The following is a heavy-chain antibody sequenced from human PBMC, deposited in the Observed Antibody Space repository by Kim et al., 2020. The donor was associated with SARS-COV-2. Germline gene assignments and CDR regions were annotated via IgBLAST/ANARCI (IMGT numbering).Heavy chain of an antibody. J-gene: IGHJ4*02. CDR3: ARGLRFEGYTHDY. D-gene: IGHD3-3*01. V-gene: IGHV1-18*01. Sequence: YAQKLQGRVTMTTDTSTSTAYMELRSLRSDDTAVYYCARGLRFEGYTHDYWGQGTLVTVSS.